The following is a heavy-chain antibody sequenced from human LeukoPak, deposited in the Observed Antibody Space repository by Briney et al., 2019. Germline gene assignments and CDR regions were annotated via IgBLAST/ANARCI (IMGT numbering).Heavy chain of an antibody. J-gene: IGHJ5*02. D-gene: IGHD2-15*01. CDR3: AFHWRVVVAASGVLLNWFDP. CDR2: IIPIFGTA. CDR1: RGTFSSYA. Sequence: ASVKVSCKASRGTFSSYAISWVRQAPGQGLEWMGGIIPIFGTANYAQKFQGRVTFTTDESTSTAYMELSSLRSEDTAVYSCAFHWRVVVAASGVLLNWFDPWGQGTLVTVSS. V-gene: IGHV1-69*05.